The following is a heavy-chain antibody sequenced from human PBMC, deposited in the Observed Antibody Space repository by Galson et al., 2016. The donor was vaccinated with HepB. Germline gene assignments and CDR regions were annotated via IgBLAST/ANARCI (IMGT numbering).Heavy chain of an antibody. CDR2: IYHSGST. V-gene: IGHV4-31*03. CDR3: AREEIT. CDR1: GGSIISGGYY. Sequence: TLSLTCTVSGGSIISGGYYWSWIRQHPGKGLEWIGYIYHSGSTSYSPSLKSRVTISLDTSKNQFSLKLSSVTVADTAVYYCAREEITWGQGALVTVSS. D-gene: IGHD1-14*01. J-gene: IGHJ4*02.